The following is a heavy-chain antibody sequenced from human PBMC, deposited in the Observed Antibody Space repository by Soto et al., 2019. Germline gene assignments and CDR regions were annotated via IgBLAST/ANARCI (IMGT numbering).Heavy chain of an antibody. J-gene: IGHJ5*02. Sequence: SDTLSLTCTVSGGSISSYYWSWIRQPPGKGLEWIGYIYYSGSTNYNPSLKSRVTISVDTSKNQFSLKLSSVTAADTAVYYCARDFGSNCGSDCYSSWFDTWGQGTLVTVSS. D-gene: IGHD2-21*01. V-gene: IGHV4-59*01. CDR3: ARDFGSNCGSDCYSSWFDT. CDR2: IYYSGST. CDR1: GGSISSYY.